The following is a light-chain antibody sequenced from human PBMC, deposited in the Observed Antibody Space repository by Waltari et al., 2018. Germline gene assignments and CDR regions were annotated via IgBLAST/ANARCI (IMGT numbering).Light chain of an antibody. Sequence: EIEMTQSPAALSVSPGERATLSCRASQSVSNNLAWYQHKPGQPPRLLISGASTRATGVPARFSGSGSGTEFTLTISSLQSEDSAIYFCQQYNTWPPSTFGQGTKLEIK. CDR3: QQYNTWPPST. CDR2: GAS. J-gene: IGKJ2*02. CDR1: QSVSNN. V-gene: IGKV3-15*01.